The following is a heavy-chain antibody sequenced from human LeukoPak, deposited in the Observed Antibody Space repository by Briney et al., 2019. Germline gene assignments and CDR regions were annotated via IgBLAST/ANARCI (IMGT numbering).Heavy chain of an antibody. J-gene: IGHJ4*02. CDR1: GGSISSGSYY. CDR2: MYTSGST. CDR3: ARGAGWLYD. D-gene: IGHD3-22*01. V-gene: IGHV4-61*02. Sequence: PSETLSLTCTVSGGSISSGSYYWSWIRQPAGQGLEYIGRMYTSGSTNYNPSLKSRVTISVDTSKNQFSLKLSSVTAADMAVYYCARGAGWLYDWGQGTLVIVSS.